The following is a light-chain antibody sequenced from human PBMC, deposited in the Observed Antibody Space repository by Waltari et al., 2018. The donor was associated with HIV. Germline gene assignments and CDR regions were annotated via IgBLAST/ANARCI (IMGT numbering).Light chain of an antibody. CDR1: SSDIGGYSY. J-gene: IGLJ2*01. Sequence: QSALTQPRSVSGSPGQSVTISCTGTSSDIGGYSYVSWYQQHPGKAPRLMIYEFTRRPSGFPDRFSGSKSGNTASLTISGLRAGDEADYYCSSYTSTSTPLLFGGGTKLTVL. CDR2: EFT. V-gene: IGLV2-11*01. CDR3: SSYTSTSTPLL.